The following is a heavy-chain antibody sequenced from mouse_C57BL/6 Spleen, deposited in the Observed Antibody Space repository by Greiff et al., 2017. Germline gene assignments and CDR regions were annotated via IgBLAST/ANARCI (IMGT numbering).Heavy chain of an antibody. J-gene: IGHJ4*01. D-gene: IGHD2-3*01. V-gene: IGHV1-76*01. Sequence: VQLQQSGAELVRPGASVKLSCKASGYTFTDYYINWVKQRPGQGLEWIARIYPGSGNTYYNEKFKGKATLTAEKSSSTAYMQLSSLTSEDSAVXFCARSGYYGYYAMDYWGQGTSVTVSS. CDR2: IYPGSGNT. CDR3: ARSGYYGYYAMDY. CDR1: GYTFTDYY.